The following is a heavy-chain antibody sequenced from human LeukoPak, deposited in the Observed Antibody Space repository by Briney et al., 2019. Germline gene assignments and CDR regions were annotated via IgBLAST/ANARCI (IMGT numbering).Heavy chain of an antibody. CDR1: GFTFSSYA. D-gene: IGHD3-22*01. CDR3: AKATATITMIVVPMDY. Sequence: GGSLRLSCAASGFTFSSYAMSWVRQAPGKGLEWVSAISGSGGSTYYADSVKGRFTISRDNSKNTLYLQMNSLRAEDTAVYYCAKATATITMIVVPMDYWGQGTLVTVSS. J-gene: IGHJ4*02. V-gene: IGHV3-23*01. CDR2: ISGSGGST.